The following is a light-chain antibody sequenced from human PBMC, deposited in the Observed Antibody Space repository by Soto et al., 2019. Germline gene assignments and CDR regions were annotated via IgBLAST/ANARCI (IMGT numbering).Light chain of an antibody. Sequence: EILFTQSPATLSLSPGERATLFCGASQSVSTNYVAWYQQKPGMAPRLLIYDASSTAAGISHRLSGSGSGTDFTLTISRLEPEDFAVYYCQQYGSSPSFGGGTKVDIK. J-gene: IGKJ4*01. CDR1: QSVSTNY. V-gene: IGKV3D-20*01. CDR2: DAS. CDR3: QQYGSSPS.